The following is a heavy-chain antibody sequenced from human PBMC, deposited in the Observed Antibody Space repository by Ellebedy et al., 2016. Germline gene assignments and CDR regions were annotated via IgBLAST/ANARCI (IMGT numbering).Heavy chain of an antibody. J-gene: IGHJ4*02. V-gene: IGHV3-7*01. CDR2: IKQDGSKK. Sequence: GGSLRLFCAASGFTFNSYWMSWVRQAPGKGLEWVANIKQDGSKKYHVDSVRGRFTISRDNARNSLYLQMNSLRAEDTAVYYCASLGGRQRYSDWGQGTLVTVST. CDR1: GFTFNSYW. CDR3: ASLGGRQRYSD. D-gene: IGHD6-6*01.